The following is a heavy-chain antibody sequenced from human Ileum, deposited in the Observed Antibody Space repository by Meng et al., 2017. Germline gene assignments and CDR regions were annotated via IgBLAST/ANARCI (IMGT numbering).Heavy chain of an antibody. CDR1: GYTFSSLH. D-gene: IGHD7-27*01. J-gene: IGHJ4*02. CDR3: ARGVNAGVDY. V-gene: IGHV1-8*01. Sequence: HVQLVQSGAVVKTPGASVTVSCKASGYTFSSLHINWVRQATGQGPEWMGWMSPENGNTAYAQKFQGRVTMTRDTSVSTAYMELSGLTSDDSGVYYCARGVNAGVDYWGQGTLVTVSS. CDR2: MSPENGNT.